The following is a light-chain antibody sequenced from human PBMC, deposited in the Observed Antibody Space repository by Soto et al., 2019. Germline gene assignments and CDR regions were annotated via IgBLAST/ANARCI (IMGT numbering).Light chain of an antibody. V-gene: IGLV1-40*01. J-gene: IGLJ1*01. Sequence: QSVLTQPPSVSGAPGQRVTISCTGSSSNIGAGYDVHWYQQLHGTSPKLLIYGNRNRPSEVPDRFSGSKAGSSASLAITGLQAEDEADYYCQSDDSSLREVFGAGTKLTVL. CDR3: QSDDSSLREV. CDR2: GNR. CDR1: SSNIGAGYD.